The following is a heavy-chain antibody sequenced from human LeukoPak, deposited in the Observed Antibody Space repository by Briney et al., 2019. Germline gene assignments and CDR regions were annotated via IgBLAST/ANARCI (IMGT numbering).Heavy chain of an antibody. J-gene: IGHJ4*02. V-gene: IGHV3-30-3*01. Sequence: GGAPRLSCAASGFTFSSYAMHWVRQAPGKGLEWVAVISYDGSNKYYADSVKGRFTISRDNSKNTLYLQMNSLRAEDTAVYYCARAPRLPDYWGQGTLVTVSS. D-gene: IGHD4-11*01. CDR2: ISYDGSNK. CDR1: GFTFSSYA. CDR3: ARAPRLPDY.